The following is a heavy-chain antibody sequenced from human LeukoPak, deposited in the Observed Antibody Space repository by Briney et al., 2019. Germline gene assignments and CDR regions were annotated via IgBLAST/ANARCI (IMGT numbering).Heavy chain of an antibody. CDR2: ISSPGTSI. CDR3: ARVSPYYYGAGPYYVIY. J-gene: IGHJ4*02. D-gene: IGHD3-10*01. Sequence: PGGSLGLSCAASGFTFSDYYMSWIRQTPGKGLEWVSYISSPGTSIFYADSVKGRFTVSRDNTKNSPFLQMNSLRVEDTAVYYCARVSPYYYGAGPYYVIYWGQGTLVTVSS. CDR1: GFTFSDYY. V-gene: IGHV3-11*01.